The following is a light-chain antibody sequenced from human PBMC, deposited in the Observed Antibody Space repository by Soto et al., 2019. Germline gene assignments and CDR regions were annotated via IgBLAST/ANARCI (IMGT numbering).Light chain of an antibody. CDR3: SSYTSSSTLVV. CDR1: SSDVGGYNY. V-gene: IGLV2-14*01. Sequence: QSALTQPASVSGSPGQSITISCTGTSSDVGGYNYVSWYQQHPVKAPKLMIYDVSNRPSGVSNRFSGSKSGNTASLTISGLQAEDEADYYCSSYTSSSTLVVFGTGTKLTVL. J-gene: IGLJ1*01. CDR2: DVS.